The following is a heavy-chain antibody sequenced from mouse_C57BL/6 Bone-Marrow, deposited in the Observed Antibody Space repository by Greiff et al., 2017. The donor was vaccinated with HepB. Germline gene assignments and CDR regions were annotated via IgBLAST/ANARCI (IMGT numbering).Heavy chain of an antibody. J-gene: IGHJ3*01. CDR1: GYTFTSYW. Sequence: QVQLQQPGAELVKPGASVKLSCKASGYTFTSYWMHWVTQRPGQGLEWIGMIHPNSGSTNYNEKFKSKATLTVDKSSSTAYMQLSSLTSEDSAVYYCARGGYYGNSAWFAYWGQGTLVTVSA. CDR3: ARGGYYGNSAWFAY. D-gene: IGHD2-1*01. V-gene: IGHV1-64*01. CDR2: IHPNSGST.